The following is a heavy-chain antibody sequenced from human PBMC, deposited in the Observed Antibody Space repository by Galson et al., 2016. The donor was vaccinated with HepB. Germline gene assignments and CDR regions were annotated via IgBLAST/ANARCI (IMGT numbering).Heavy chain of an antibody. J-gene: IGHJ4*02. CDR2: VSFDGSVS. Sequence: SLRLSCAVSGFTFNTYVAHWVRQAPGKGLQWVAAVSFDGSVSHYTDSVKGRFTISRDNSRNTLFLEVSSLTPQDTAVYYCATQDYWGQGTLVTVSS. V-gene: IGHV3-30*10. CDR1: GFTFNTYV. CDR3: ATQDY.